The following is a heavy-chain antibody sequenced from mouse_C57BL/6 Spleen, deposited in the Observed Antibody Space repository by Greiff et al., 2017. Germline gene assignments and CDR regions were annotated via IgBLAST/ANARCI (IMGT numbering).Heavy chain of an antibody. J-gene: IGHJ4*01. D-gene: IGHD2-3*01. CDR1: GYTFTSYW. CDR3: ARDLWILRDFYAMDY. Sequence: VQLQQPGAELVKPGASVKLSCKASGYTFTSYWMHWVKQRPGQGLEWIGMIHPNSGRTNYNEKFKSKATLTVDKSSRTAYMQLSSLTSEDSAVYYCARDLWILRDFYAMDYWGQGTSVTVSS. CDR2: IHPNSGRT. V-gene: IGHV1-64*01.